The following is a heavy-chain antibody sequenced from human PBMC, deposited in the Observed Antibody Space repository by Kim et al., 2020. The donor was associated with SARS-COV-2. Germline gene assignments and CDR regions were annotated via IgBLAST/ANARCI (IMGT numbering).Heavy chain of an antibody. CDR2: INYSGRA. J-gene: IGHJ2*01. V-gene: IGHV4-39*01. CDR1: GVSISSSTDY. CDR3: ARHVRNWYFDL. Sequence: SETLSLTCTVSGVSISSSTDYWAWIRQPPGKGLECIGNINYSGRAYYNPSLNSRVTISVDTSKNQLSRKLSSVTAADTAVYYCARHVRNWYFDLWGRGTLVTVSS.